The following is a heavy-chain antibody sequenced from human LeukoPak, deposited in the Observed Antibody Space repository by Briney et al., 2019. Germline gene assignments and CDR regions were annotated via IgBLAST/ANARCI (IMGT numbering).Heavy chain of an antibody. J-gene: IGHJ3*02. V-gene: IGHV3-23*01. CDR3: AEEGPYYYGSGSSPGSAFDI. CDR2: ISGSGGST. D-gene: IGHD3-10*01. Sequence: GGSLRLSCAASGFTFSSYAMSWVRQAPGKGLEWVSAISGSGGSTYYADSVKGRFTISRDNSKNTLYLQMNSLRAEDTAVYYCAEEGPYYYGSGSSPGSAFDIWGQGTMVTVSS. CDR1: GFTFSSYA.